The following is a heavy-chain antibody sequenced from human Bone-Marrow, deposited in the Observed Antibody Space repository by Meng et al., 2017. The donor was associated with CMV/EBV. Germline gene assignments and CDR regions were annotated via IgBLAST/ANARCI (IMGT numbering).Heavy chain of an antibody. CDR3: AREMIGYYSSTSCYHYYYYGMDV. Sequence: GESLKISCAASGFTFSSYAMHWVRQAPGKGLEWVAVISYDGSNKYYADSVKGRFTISRDNSKNTLYLQMNSLRAEDTAVYYCAREMIGYYSSTSCYHYYYYGMDVWGQGTTVTVSS. CDR1: GFTFSSYA. CDR2: ISYDGSNK. V-gene: IGHV3-30-3*01. D-gene: IGHD2-2*01. J-gene: IGHJ6*02.